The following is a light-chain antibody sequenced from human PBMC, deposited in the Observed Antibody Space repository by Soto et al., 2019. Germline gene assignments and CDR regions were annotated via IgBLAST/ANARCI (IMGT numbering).Light chain of an antibody. CDR1: SSDVGGYNY. CDR2: DVS. V-gene: IGLV2-14*01. CDR3: SSYTSSSTYV. Sequence: QSALTQPASVSGSPGQSITISCTGTSSDVGGYNYVSWYQQHPGKAPKLMIYDVSNRPSGVSNRFSGSKSGNTASLTISGLQAVDVADYYCSSYTSSSTYVFGTGTKVTV. J-gene: IGLJ1*01.